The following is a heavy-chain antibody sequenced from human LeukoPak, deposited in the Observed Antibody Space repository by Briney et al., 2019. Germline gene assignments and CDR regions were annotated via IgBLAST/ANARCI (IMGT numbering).Heavy chain of an antibody. CDR3: ARVDDLDAFDI. J-gene: IGHJ3*02. CDR2: ISDDGSNK. Sequence: GRSLRLSCAASGFIFSSYAMHWVRQAPGKGLEWVAVISDDGSNKYYADSVKGRFTISRDNSKNTLYLQMNSLRPEDTAVYYCARVDDLDAFDIWGQGTMVTVSS. CDR1: GFIFSSYA. D-gene: IGHD2-2*03. V-gene: IGHV3-30*04.